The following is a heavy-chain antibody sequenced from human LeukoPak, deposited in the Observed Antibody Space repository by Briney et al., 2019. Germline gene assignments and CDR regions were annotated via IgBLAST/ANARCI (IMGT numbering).Heavy chain of an antibody. V-gene: IGHV3-48*04. CDR3: TTVWGGD. Sequence: GGSLRLSCAASGFTFSSYSMNWVRQAPGKGLEWVSYISSSSSTIYYADSVKGRFTISRDNAKNSLYLQMNSLKTEDTAVYYCTTVWGGDWGQGTLVTVSS. CDR1: GFTFSSYS. J-gene: IGHJ1*01. CDR2: ISSSSSTI. D-gene: IGHD7-27*01.